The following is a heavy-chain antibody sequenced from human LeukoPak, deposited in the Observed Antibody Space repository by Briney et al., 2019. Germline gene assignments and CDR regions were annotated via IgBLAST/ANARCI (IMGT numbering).Heavy chain of an antibody. Sequence: PSETLSLTCTVSGGSISSSSYYWGWIRQPPGKGMEWIGSIYYSGSTYYNPSLKSRVTISVDTSKNQFSLKLSSVTAADTAVYYCGAREGYDIFLIWGQGTLVTVSS. CDR2: IYYSGST. CDR3: GAREGYDIFLI. D-gene: IGHD3-9*01. V-gene: IGHV4-39*01. J-gene: IGHJ4*02. CDR1: GGSISSSSYY.